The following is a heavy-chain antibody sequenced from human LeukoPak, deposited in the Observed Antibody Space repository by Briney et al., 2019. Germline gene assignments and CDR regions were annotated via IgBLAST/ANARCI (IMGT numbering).Heavy chain of an antibody. D-gene: IGHD3-22*01. J-gene: IGHJ4*02. CDR2: ISDTGGST. Sequence: GGSLRLLCAASGLTFKKYAMAWVRQSPGKGLEWVSTISDTGGSTYYADSVKGRYTISRDNSKNTVYLQMNSLRAEDTAIYYCAKSNYDSSGFEYWGQGTLVTVSS. CDR1: GLTFKKYA. CDR3: AKSNYDSSGFEY. V-gene: IGHV3-23*01.